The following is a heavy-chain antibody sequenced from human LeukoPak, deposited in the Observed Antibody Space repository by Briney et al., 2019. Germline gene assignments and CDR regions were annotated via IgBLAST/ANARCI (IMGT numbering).Heavy chain of an antibody. CDR1: GFTFSSTY. V-gene: IGHV3-53*01. D-gene: IGHD6-13*01. J-gene: IGHJ4*02. Sequence: GGSLRLSCAASGFTFSSTYMSWVRQAPGKGLEWVSVIYSGGGTFYSDSVKGRFTISRDYSKNTLYLQMNSLRTEDTAVYYCARSYSSSWYFDYWGQGTLVTVSS. CDR3: ARSYSSSWYFDY. CDR2: IYSGGGT.